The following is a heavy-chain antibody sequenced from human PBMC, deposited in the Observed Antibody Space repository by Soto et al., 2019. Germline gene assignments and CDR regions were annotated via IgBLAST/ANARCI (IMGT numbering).Heavy chain of an antibody. CDR2: IIPIFGTA. Sequence: GASVKVSCKASGCTFSSYAISCVRQAPGQGLEWMGGIIPIFGTANYAQKFQGRATITADESTSTAYMELSSLRSEDTAVYYCAPSDFWSGYSRPWNDYWGQGTLVTVSS. D-gene: IGHD3-3*01. V-gene: IGHV1-69*13. CDR1: GCTFSSYA. CDR3: APSDFWSGYSRPWNDY. J-gene: IGHJ4*02.